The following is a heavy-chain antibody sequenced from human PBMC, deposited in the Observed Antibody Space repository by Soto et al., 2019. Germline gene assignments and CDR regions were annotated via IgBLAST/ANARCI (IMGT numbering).Heavy chain of an antibody. D-gene: IGHD3-10*01. CDR1: GYTFTSYG. V-gene: IGHV1-18*04. J-gene: IGHJ5*02. Sequence: GSVKVSCKSSGYTFTSYGVSLVRRAPGQGLEWMGWISAYNGNTNYAQKLQGRVTMTTDTSTSTAYMELRSLRSDDTAVYYCARGVVRGVIIANWFDPWGQGTLVTVSS. CDR3: ARGVVRGVIIANWFDP. CDR2: ISAYNGNT.